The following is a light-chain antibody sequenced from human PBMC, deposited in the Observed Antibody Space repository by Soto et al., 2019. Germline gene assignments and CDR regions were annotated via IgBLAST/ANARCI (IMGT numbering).Light chain of an antibody. CDR3: GTWDSSLSAWV. CDR2: DNN. V-gene: IGLV1-51*01. Sequence: QSVLTQPPSVSAAPGQKVTISCSGSSSNIGKTYVSWYHQLPGTAPKLLIYDNNKRPSGIPDRFSGSKSGTSATLGITGLQTGDEADYYCGTWDSSLSAWVFGGATKLTVL. CDR1: SSNIGKTY. J-gene: IGLJ3*02.